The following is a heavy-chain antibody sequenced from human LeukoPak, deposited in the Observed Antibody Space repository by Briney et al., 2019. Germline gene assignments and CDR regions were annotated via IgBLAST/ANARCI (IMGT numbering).Heavy chain of an antibody. CDR2: ISSSSSYI. V-gene: IGHV3-21*01. CDR1: GFTFSSYS. D-gene: IGHD3-10*01. Sequence: GGSLRLSCAASGFTFSSYSMNWVRQAPGKGLEWVSSISSSSSYIYYADSVKGRFTISRDNAKNSLYLQTNSLRAEDTAVYYCARMVRGVEPDYWGQGTLVTVSS. J-gene: IGHJ4*02. CDR3: ARMVRGVEPDY.